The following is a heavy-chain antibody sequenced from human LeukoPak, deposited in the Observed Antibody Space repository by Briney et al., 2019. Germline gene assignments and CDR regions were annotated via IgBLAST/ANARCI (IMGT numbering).Heavy chain of an antibody. V-gene: IGHV3-49*04. CDR3: TTDRSPPSYDYVWGSYNPTDY. J-gene: IGHJ4*02. CDR2: IRSKAYGGTT. CDR1: GFTFGDYA. D-gene: IGHD3-16*01. Sequence: RPGGSLRLSCTASGFTFGDYAMSWVRQAPGKGLEWVGFIRSKAYGGTTEYAASVKGRFTISRDDSKNTLYLQMNSLKTEDTAVYYCTTDRSPPSYDYVWGSYNPTDYWGQGTLVTVSS.